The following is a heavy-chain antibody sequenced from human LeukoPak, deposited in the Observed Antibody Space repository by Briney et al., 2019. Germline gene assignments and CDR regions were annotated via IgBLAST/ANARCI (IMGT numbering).Heavy chain of an antibody. CDR3: ARDITIFGVVMFDP. CDR1: GFTFSSYA. CDR2: ISYDGSNK. Sequence: PGGSLRLSCAASGFTFSSYAMHWVRQAPGKGLEWVAVISYDGSNKYYADSVKGRFTISRDNSKNTLYLQMNSLRAEDTAVYYCARDITIFGVVMFDPWGQGTLVTVSS. V-gene: IGHV3-30-3*01. D-gene: IGHD3-3*01. J-gene: IGHJ5*02.